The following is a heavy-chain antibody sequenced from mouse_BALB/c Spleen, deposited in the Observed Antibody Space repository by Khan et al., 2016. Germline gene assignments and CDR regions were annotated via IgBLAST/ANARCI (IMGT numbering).Heavy chain of an antibody. J-gene: IGHJ3*01. V-gene: IGHV9-2-1*01. D-gene: IGHD1-3*01. CDR2: INTETGEP. Sequence: QIQLVQSGPELKKPGETVKISCKASGYTFTDYSMHWVKQAPGKGLKWMGWINTETGEPTYADDFKGRFAFSLETSASTAYLQINNLKNEDTATYFCAPDLKGGFAYWGQGTLVTVSA. CDR1: GYTFTDYS. CDR3: APDLKGGFAY.